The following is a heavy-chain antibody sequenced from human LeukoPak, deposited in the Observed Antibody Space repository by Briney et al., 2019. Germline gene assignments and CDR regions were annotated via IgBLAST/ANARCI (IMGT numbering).Heavy chain of an antibody. CDR3: ARARGGGDWFDY. V-gene: IGHV3-33*01. J-gene: IGHJ4*02. CDR2: IWYDGSNK. D-gene: IGHD2-21*02. CDR1: GFTFSSYG. Sequence: GGSLRLSCAASGFTFSSYGMHWVRQAPGKGLEWVAVIWYDGSNKYYADSVKGRFTISRDNSKNTLYLQMNSLRAEDTAVYYCARARGGGDWFDYWGQGTLVTVSS.